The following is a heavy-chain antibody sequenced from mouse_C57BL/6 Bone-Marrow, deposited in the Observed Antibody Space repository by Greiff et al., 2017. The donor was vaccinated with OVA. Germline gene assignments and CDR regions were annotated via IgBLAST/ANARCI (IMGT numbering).Heavy chain of an antibody. CDR2: ISDGGSYT. J-gene: IGHJ3*01. CDR1: GFTFSSYA. Sequence: EVNVVESGGGLVKPGGSLKLSCAASGFTFSSYAMSWVRQTPEKRLEWVATISDGGSYTYYPDNVKGRFTISRDNAKNNLYLQMSHLKSEDTARDYCARDYYGSSPFAYWGQGTLVTVSA. V-gene: IGHV5-4*01. D-gene: IGHD1-1*01. CDR3: ARDYYGSSPFAY.